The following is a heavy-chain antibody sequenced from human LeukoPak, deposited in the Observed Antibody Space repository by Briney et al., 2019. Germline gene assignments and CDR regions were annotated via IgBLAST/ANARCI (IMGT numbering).Heavy chain of an antibody. V-gene: IGHV1-69*13. D-gene: IGHD2-2*01. Sequence: SVRVSCKASVDTFSIYAISCVPHAPGQGLECMRGIIPMFDTTNYTQNFQGRDPYTADEHTSTAYMELRSARSEDTGVYYCARRGVVVPAAGGAFDIWAQETMVPVST. CDR3: ARRGVVVPAAGGAFDI. CDR2: IIPMFDTT. CDR1: VDTFSIYA. J-gene: IGHJ3*02.